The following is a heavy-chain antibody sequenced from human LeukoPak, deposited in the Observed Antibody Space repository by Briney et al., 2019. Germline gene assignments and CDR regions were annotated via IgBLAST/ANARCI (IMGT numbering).Heavy chain of an antibody. V-gene: IGHV3-23*01. CDR3: ARGHYGMDV. Sequence: PGGSLRLSCAASGFTFSSYAMSWVRQAPGKGLEWVSAISGSGGSTYYADSVKGRFTISRDNAKNSLYLQMNSLRAEDTAVYSCARGHYGMDVWGKGTTVTVSS. J-gene: IGHJ6*04. CDR2: ISGSGGST. CDR1: GFTFSSYA.